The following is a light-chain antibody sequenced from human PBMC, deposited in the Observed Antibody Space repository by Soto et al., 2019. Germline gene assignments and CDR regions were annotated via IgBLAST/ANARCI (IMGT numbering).Light chain of an antibody. CDR2: GAY. Sequence: EIVMTQSPATPPVSTEERAALSCRASQSVSSNLAWYQQKPGQAPRLHIYGAYTRATCIPARFSGSGSGTEFTLTISSLQSEDFAVYYCQQYNNRPPFNFGPRTKVDIK. V-gene: IGKV3-15*01. CDR1: QSVSSN. CDR3: QQYNNRPPFN. J-gene: IGKJ3*01.